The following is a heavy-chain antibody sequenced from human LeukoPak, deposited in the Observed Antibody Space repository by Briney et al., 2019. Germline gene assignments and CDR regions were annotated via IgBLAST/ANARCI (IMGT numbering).Heavy chain of an antibody. CDR2: IYTSGST. J-gene: IGHJ6*02. Sequence: PSETLSLTCTVSGVSINTYFWSWIRQPPGKGLEWIGRIYTSGSTNYNPSLKSRVTMSVDTSKNQFSLKLSSVTAADTAVYYCAREQYYDFWSGYRYYYYGMDVWGQGTTVTVSS. CDR1: GVSINTYF. V-gene: IGHV4-4*07. CDR3: AREQYYDFWSGYRYYYYGMDV. D-gene: IGHD3-3*01.